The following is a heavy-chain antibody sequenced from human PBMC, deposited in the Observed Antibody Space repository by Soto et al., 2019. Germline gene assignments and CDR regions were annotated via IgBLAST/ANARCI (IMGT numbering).Heavy chain of an antibody. Sequence: EVQLVESGGGLVQPGGSLRLSCAASGFTVSSNYMSWVRQAPGKGLEWVSVIYSGGSTYYADSVKGRFTISRDNFKNTLYLQMNSLRAEDTAVYYCARDRIPTGMDVWGQGTTVTVSS. CDR2: IYSGGST. V-gene: IGHV3-66*01. J-gene: IGHJ6*02. CDR3: ARDRIPTGMDV. CDR1: GFTVSSNY.